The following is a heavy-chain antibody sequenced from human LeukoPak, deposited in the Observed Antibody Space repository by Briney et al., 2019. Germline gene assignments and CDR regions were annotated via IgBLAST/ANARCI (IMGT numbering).Heavy chain of an antibody. J-gene: IGHJ6*02. D-gene: IGHD4-17*01. CDR2: ISSSGSTI. V-gene: IGHV3-48*03. CDR3: ARDPTVTANYYYYGMDV. Sequence: GGSLRLSCAASGFTFSSYEMNWVRRAPGKGLEWVSYISSSGSTIYYADSVKGRFTISRDNAKNSLYLQMNSLRAEDTAVYYCARDPTVTANYYYYGMDVWGQGTTVTVSS. CDR1: GFTFSSYE.